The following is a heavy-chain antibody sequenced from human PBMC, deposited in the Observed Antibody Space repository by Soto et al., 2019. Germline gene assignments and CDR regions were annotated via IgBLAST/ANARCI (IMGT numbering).Heavy chain of an antibody. V-gene: IGHV3-30*18. CDR2: ISYDGSNK. D-gene: IGHD3-22*01. Sequence: GGSLRLSCAASGFTFSSYGMHWVRQAPGKGLEWVAVISYDGSNKYYADSVKGRFTISRDNSKNTLYLQMNSLRAEDTAVYYCAKAFQLLVVITDWGHDAFDIWGQGTMVTVSS. CDR3: AKAFQLLVVITDWGHDAFDI. CDR1: GFTFSSYG. J-gene: IGHJ3*02.